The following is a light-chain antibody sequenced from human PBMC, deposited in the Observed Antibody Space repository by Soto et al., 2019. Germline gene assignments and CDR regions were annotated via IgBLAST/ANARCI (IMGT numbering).Light chain of an antibody. CDR2: GAS. V-gene: IGKV3-20*01. CDR3: QQYSSSSRVT. CDR1: QSVSHNY. Sequence: EIVLTQSPGTLSLSPGERATLSCRASQSVSHNYLAWYQQKPGQAPRLLIYGASSRATGIPDRFTGSGSGTDFTLTISRLEADDFAMYYCQQYSSSSRVTFGPGTKVDLK. J-gene: IGKJ3*01.